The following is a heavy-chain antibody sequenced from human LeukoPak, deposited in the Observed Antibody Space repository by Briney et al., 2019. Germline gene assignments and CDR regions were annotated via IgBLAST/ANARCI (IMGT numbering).Heavy chain of an antibody. D-gene: IGHD4-17*01. CDR2: ISYDGSNK. V-gene: IGHV3-30*18. Sequence: GRSLRLSCAASGFTFSSYGMHWVRQAPGKGLERVAVISYDGSNKYYADSVKGRFTISRDNSKNTLYLQMNSLRAEDTAVYYCAKVYDYGDYVLDYWGQGTLVTVSS. CDR3: AKVYDYGDYVLDY. CDR1: GFTFSSYG. J-gene: IGHJ4*02.